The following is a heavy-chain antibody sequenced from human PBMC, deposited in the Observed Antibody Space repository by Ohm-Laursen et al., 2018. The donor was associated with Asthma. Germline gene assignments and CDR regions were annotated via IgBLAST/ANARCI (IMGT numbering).Heavy chain of an antibody. CDR1: GFTFSSYA. CDR2: ISSSGGST. D-gene: IGHD3-22*01. V-gene: IGHV3-23*01. J-gene: IGHJ4*02. Sequence: SLRLSCSATGFTFSSYAMSWVRQAPGKGLEWVSAISSSGGSTYYADSVKGRFTISRDKSKNTLHLQMSSLRAEDSAVYYCAKEKFDSGVHYFDYWGQGTLVTVSS. CDR3: AKEKFDSGVHYFDY.